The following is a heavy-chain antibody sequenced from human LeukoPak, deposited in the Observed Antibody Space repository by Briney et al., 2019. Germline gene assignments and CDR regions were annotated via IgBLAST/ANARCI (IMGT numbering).Heavy chain of an antibody. CDR1: GYTFTTYG. Sequence: ASVKVSCKASGYTFTTYGITWVRQAPGQGLEWMGWISAYNGNTNYAQTLQGRVTMTTDTSTSTAYMELRSLRSDDTAVYYCARALVDGYKELGYWGQGTLVTVSS. CDR2: ISAYNGNT. CDR3: ARALVDGYKELGY. V-gene: IGHV1-18*04. D-gene: IGHD5-24*01. J-gene: IGHJ4*02.